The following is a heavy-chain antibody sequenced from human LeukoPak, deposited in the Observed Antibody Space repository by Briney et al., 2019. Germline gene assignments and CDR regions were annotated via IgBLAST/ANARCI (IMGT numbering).Heavy chain of an antibody. Sequence: ASVKVFCKASGYSFASYGISYGISWVRLAPGRGLERMGWLSAYSGNTNYAQKFQGRDSMTTDTPTNTKELSNLGSDETAGYYCAFFSRASCYQAPCFDPRGQGTLVTVS. J-gene: IGHJ5*02. CDR1: GYSFASYGISYG. D-gene: IGHD2-2*01. V-gene: IGHV1-18*01. CDR3: AFFSRASCYQAPCFDP. CDR2: LSAYSGNT.